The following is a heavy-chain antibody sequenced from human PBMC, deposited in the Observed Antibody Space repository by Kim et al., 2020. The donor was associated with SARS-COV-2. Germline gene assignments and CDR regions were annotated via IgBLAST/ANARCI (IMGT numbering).Heavy chain of an antibody. D-gene: IGHD3-10*01. V-gene: IGHV1-24*01. CDR3: ATDRDYGSVTFDY. Sequence: YAQKCQGRVTVTEDTSTDTAYMELSSLRSEDPAVYYCATDRDYGSVTFDYWGQGTLVTVSS. J-gene: IGHJ4*02.